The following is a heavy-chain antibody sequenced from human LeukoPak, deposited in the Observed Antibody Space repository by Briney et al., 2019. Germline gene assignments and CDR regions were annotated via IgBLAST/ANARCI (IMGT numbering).Heavy chain of an antibody. D-gene: IGHD3-10*01. CDR2: ISGSGGST. Sequence: GGSLRLSCAASGFTFSSYAMSWVRQAPGKGLEWVSAISGSGGSTYYADSVKGRFTTSRDNSKNTLYLQMNSLRAEDTAVYYCAKFYYGSGSYYNTVFDYWGQGTLVTVSS. CDR1: GFTFSSYA. V-gene: IGHV3-23*01. J-gene: IGHJ4*02. CDR3: AKFYYGSGSYYNTVFDY.